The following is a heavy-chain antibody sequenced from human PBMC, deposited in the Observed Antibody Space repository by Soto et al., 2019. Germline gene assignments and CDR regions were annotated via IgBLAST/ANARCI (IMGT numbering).Heavy chain of an antibody. D-gene: IGHD2-15*01. Sequence: GGSLRLSCAASGFTFSSYGMHWVRQAPGKGLEWVAVIWYDGSNKYYADSVKGRFTISRDNSKNTLYLQMNSLRAEDTAVYYCARDWGYCSGGSCYPNYFDYWGQGTLVTVSS. CDR1: GFTFSSYG. CDR2: IWYDGSNK. CDR3: ARDWGYCSGGSCYPNYFDY. V-gene: IGHV3-33*01. J-gene: IGHJ4*02.